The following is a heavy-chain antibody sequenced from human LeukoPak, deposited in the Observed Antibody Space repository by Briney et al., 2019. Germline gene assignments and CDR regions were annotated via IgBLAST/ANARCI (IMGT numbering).Heavy chain of an antibody. CDR3: AGTGYSSTWVPWGFDP. Sequence: SQTLSLTCAISGDSVSSNSSAWNWIRQSPSRGLEWLGRTYFRSKWYNDYAVSVKSRITINPDTSKNQFSLHLNSVTPEDTAVYYCAGTGYSSTWVPWGFDPWGQGTLVTVSS. CDR1: GDSVSSNSSA. V-gene: IGHV6-1*01. D-gene: IGHD6-13*01. CDR2: TYFRSKWYN. J-gene: IGHJ5*02.